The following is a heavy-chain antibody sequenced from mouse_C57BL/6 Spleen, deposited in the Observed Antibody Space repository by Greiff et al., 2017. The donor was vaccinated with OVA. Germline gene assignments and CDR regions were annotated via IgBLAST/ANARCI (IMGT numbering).Heavy chain of an antibody. V-gene: IGHV1-74*01. CDR2: IHPSDSDT. J-gene: IGHJ2*01. D-gene: IGHD3-2*02. CDR3: AIYSGYSFDY. Sequence: VKQRPGQGLEWIGRIHPSDSDTNYNQKFKGKATLTVDKSSSTAYMQLSSLTSEDSAVYYCAIYSGYSFDYWGQGTTLTVSS.